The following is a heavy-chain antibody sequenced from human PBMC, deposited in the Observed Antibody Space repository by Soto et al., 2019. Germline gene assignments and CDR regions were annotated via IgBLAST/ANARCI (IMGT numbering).Heavy chain of an antibody. CDR3: ARGPAAHYDFWSGYPQDEYYFDY. CDR1: GFTFSSYW. CDR2: IKQDGSEK. V-gene: IGHV3-7*05. J-gene: IGHJ4*02. Sequence: GGSLRLSCAASGFTFSSYWMSWVRQAPGKGLEWVANIKQDGSEKYYVDSVKGRFTISRDNAKNSLYLQMNSLRAEDTAVYYCARGPAAHYDFWSGYPQDEYYFDYWGQGTLVTVSS. D-gene: IGHD3-3*01.